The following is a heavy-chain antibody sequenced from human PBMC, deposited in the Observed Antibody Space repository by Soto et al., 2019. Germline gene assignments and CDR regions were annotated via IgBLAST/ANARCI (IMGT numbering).Heavy chain of an antibody. J-gene: IGHJ4*02. D-gene: IGHD1-26*01. V-gene: IGHV1-2*02. Sequence: ASVKVSCKASGYTFIAYYIQWVRQAPGQGLEWMGWINPRSGGITYAQSFQGRVTMARDTSISTAYMELRSLRSDDTAVYFCARGLETPRFSASAYWGQGTVVTVSS. CDR3: ARGLETPRFSASAY. CDR2: INPRSGGI. CDR1: GYTFIAYY.